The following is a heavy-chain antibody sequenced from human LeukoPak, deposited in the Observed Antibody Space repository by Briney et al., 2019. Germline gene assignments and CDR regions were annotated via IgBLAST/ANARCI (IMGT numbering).Heavy chain of an antibody. CDR3: AKDAPPDYGDYTYYFDY. Sequence: GGSLRLSCAASGFTFSSYGMHWVRQAPGKGLEWVAVIWYDGSNKYYADSVKGRFTISRDNSKNTLYLQMNSLRAEDTAVYYCAKDAPPDYGDYTYYFDYWGQGTLVTVSS. J-gene: IGHJ4*02. CDR2: IWYDGSNK. D-gene: IGHD4-17*01. V-gene: IGHV3-33*06. CDR1: GFTFSSYG.